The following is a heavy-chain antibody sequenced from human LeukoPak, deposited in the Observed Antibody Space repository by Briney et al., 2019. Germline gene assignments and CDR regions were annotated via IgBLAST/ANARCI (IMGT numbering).Heavy chain of an antibody. CDR3: ARDSVDRAEYFQH. CDR1: GFTFNTYA. CDR2: ISYDGSNK. J-gene: IGHJ1*01. Sequence: GSLRLSCAASGFTFNTYAMHWVRQAPGKGLEWVAVISYDGSNKYYADSVKGRFTISRDNSKNTLYLQMNTLRAEDTAVYYCARDSVDRAEYFQHWGQGTLVTVSS. V-gene: IGHV3-30*04.